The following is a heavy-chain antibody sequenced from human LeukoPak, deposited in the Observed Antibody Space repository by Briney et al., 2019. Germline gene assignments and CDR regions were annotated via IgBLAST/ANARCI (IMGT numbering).Heavy chain of an antibody. Sequence: GGCLRLSCAASEFTFSSYAMSWVRQAPGKGLEWVSAISGSGGSTYYADSVKGRFTISRDNSKNTLYLQMNSLRAEDTAVYYCAKSYGDYVSDYFDYWGQGTLVTVSS. CDR1: EFTFSSYA. D-gene: IGHD4-17*01. CDR2: ISGSGGST. J-gene: IGHJ4*02. CDR3: AKSYGDYVSDYFDY. V-gene: IGHV3-23*01.